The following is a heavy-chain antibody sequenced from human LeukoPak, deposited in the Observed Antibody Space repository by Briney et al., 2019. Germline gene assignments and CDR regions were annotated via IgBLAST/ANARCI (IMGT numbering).Heavy chain of an antibody. J-gene: IGHJ4*02. D-gene: IGHD3-22*01. V-gene: IGHV4-59*10. Sequence: SETLSLTCAVYGGSFSGYYWSWIRQPAGKGLEWIGRIYTSGSTNYNPSLKSRVTISVDTSKNQFSLKLSSVTAADTAVYYCARIYYDSSGYYPDYWGQGTLVTVSS. CDR2: IYTSGST. CDR3: ARIYYDSSGYYPDY. CDR1: GGSFSGYY.